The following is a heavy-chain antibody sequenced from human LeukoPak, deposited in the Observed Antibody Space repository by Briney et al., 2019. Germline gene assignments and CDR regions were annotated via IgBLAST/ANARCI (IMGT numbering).Heavy chain of an antibody. CDR3: ASSWPTLDY. J-gene: IGHJ4*02. CDR1: GFTLSSYW. CDR2: IKQDGSEK. D-gene: IGHD6-13*01. Sequence: GGSLRLSCAASGFTLSSYWMSWVRQAPGKGLEWVANIKQDGSEKYYVDSVKGRFTISGDNAKNSLYLQMNSLRAEDTAVYYCASSWPTLDYWGQGTLVTVSS. V-gene: IGHV3-7*02.